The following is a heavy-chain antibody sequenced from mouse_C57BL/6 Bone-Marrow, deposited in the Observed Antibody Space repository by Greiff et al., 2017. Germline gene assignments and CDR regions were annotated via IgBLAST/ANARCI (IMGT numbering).Heavy chain of an antibody. CDR2: ISSGGSYT. V-gene: IGHV5-6*01. CDR3: ARYDYAAMDY. Sequence: EVQGVESGGDLVKPGGSLKLSCAASGFTFSSYGMSWVRQTPDKRLEWVATISSGGSYTYYPDSVKGRFTISRDNAKNTLYLQMSRLKSEDTAMYYCARYDYAAMDYWGQGTSVTVSS. CDR1: GFTFSSYG. J-gene: IGHJ4*01.